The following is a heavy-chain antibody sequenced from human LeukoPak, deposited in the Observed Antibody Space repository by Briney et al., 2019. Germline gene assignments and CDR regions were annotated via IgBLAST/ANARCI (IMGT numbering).Heavy chain of an antibody. D-gene: IGHD6-13*01. CDR2: ISSSGSTI. J-gene: IGHJ4*02. CDR1: GFTFSTYA. V-gene: IGHV3-48*03. CDR3: ARLDSSSWYGGLDY. Sequence: GGSLRLSCAASGFTFSTYAMSWVRQAPGKGLDWGSYISSSGSTIYYADSVKGRFTISRGNAKNSLYLQMNSLRAEDTAVYYCARLDSSSWYGGLDYWGQGTLITVSS.